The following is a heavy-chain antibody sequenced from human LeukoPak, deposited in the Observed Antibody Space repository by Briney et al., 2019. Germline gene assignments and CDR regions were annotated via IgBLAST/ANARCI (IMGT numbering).Heavy chain of an antibody. CDR3: SKFSGNCTSTTCYRFDY. J-gene: IGHJ4*02. D-gene: IGHD2-2*03. CDR1: GFTFSSYA. CDR2: ISGSGGST. Sequence: PGGSLRLSCAASGFTFSSYAMSWVRQAPGKGLEWVSAISGSGGSTFYADSVKGRFTISRDNSKNTLHLQMNSLRAEDTAVYYCSKFSGNCTSTTCYRFDYWGQGALVTVSS. V-gene: IGHV3-23*01.